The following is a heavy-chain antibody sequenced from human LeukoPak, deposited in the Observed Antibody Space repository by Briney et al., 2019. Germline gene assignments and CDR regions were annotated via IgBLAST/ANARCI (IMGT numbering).Heavy chain of an antibody. V-gene: IGHV1-18*01. CDR2: ISPYNGNT. CDR1: GYTFTNYG. J-gene: IGHJ4*02. Sequence: ASVKVSCKASGYTFTNYGLIWVRQAPGQGHEWMGWISPYNGNTDYTQNLQGRVTMTTDTSTSTAYMELRSLGSDDTSVYYCARSDYSDSSAYPFDYWGQGTLVTVSS. D-gene: IGHD3-22*01. CDR3: ARSDYSDSSAYPFDY.